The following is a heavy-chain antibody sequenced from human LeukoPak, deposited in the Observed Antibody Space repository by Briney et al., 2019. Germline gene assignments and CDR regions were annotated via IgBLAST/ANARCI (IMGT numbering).Heavy chain of an antibody. J-gene: IGHJ4*02. CDR3: ARAYQRLGELSLPDY. V-gene: IGHV7-4-1*02. D-gene: IGHD3-16*02. CDR1: GGTLSSDA. Sequence: ASVKVSCKASGGTLSSDAISWVRQAPGQGLEWMGWINPSTGNPTYAQGFTGRFVFSLDTSVSTAYLQISSLKAEDTALYYCARAYQRLGELSLPDYWGQGTLVTVSS. CDR2: INPSTGNP.